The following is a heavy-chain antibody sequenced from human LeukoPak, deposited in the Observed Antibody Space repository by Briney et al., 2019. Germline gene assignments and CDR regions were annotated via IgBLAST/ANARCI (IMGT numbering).Heavy chain of an antibody. CDR3: ARGTIAARYYYYYYMDV. Sequence: SETLSLTCTVSGGSISSYYWSWIRQPPGKGREWIGEINHSGSTNYNPSLKSRVTISVDTSKNQFSLKLSSVTAADTAVYYCARGTIAARYYYYYYMDVWGKGTTVTVSS. CDR1: GGSISSYY. J-gene: IGHJ6*03. V-gene: IGHV4-34*01. D-gene: IGHD6-6*01. CDR2: INHSGST.